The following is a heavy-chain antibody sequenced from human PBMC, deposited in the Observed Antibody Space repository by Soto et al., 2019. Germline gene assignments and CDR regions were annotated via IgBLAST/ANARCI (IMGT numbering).Heavy chain of an antibody. J-gene: IGHJ6*02. Sequence: QVQVVESGGGVVQPGRSLRLSCAASGFSFSSYAMHWVRQAPGKGLEWVAVISYDGNNKYYADSVKGRITISRDSSKNMVYLQMSSLRPDDTAVYYCARAPPRGIAAPCTWGSGIDVWRQGTTVTVSS. CDR1: GFSFSSYA. V-gene: IGHV3-30-3*01. D-gene: IGHD6-25*01. CDR3: ARAPPRGIAAPCTWGSGIDV. CDR2: ISYDGNNK.